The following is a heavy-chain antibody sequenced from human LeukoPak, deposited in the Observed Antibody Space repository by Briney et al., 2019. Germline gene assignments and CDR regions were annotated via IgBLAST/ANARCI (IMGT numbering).Heavy chain of an antibody. CDR3: AKGTGSAL. V-gene: IGHV3-30*04. J-gene: IGHJ4*02. Sequence: PGGSLRLSCAASGFTFSSYVMHWVRQAPGKGLEWVAIISYDGSNEYYADSVKGRFTISRDNSKNTLYLQMNSLRAEDTAVYYCAKGTGSALWGLGTLVTVSS. CDR2: ISYDGSNE. CDR1: GFTFSSYV. D-gene: IGHD1-26*01.